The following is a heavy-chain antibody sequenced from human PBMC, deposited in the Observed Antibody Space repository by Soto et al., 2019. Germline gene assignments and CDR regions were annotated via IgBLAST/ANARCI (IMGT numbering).Heavy chain of an antibody. Sequence: PSETLSLTCTVSGGPISSGDYYWSWIRQPPGKGLEWIGYIYYSGSTYYNPSLKSRVTISVDTSKNQFSLKLSSVTAADTAVYYCARSPIVVVVAATAGWFDPWGQGTLVTVSS. D-gene: IGHD2-15*01. CDR2: IYYSGST. J-gene: IGHJ5*02. CDR3: ARSPIVVVVAATAGWFDP. V-gene: IGHV4-30-4*01. CDR1: GGPISSGDYY.